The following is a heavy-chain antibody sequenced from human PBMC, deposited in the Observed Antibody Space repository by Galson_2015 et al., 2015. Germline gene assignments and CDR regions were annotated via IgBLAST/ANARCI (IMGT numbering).Heavy chain of an antibody. D-gene: IGHD1-26*01. Sequence: SLRLSCAASGFIVSSSYMSWVRQAPGKGLEWVSVIFRGGNTYYADSVEGRFTISRDNSKNTLYLQMNSMRAEDTAMFFCARHYSGSYYHFDYWGQGTLVTVSS. CDR2: IFRGGNT. V-gene: IGHV3-53*01. CDR1: GFIVSSSY. J-gene: IGHJ4*02. CDR3: ARHYSGSYYHFDY.